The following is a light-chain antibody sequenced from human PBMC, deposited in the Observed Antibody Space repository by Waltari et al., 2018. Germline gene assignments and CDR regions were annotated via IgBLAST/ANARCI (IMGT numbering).Light chain of an antibody. CDR3: SSYAGNNIVI. CDR2: EIN. Sequence: QSALTPPPSASGSPGQSVTISCTGTRSHVGGYNYVSWYQQHPGKAPKLIIFEINKRPSGVPDRFSGSKSGNTASLTVSGLQAEDEADYYCSSYAGNNIVIFGRGTKLTVL. V-gene: IGLV2-8*01. J-gene: IGLJ2*01. CDR1: RSHVGGYNY.